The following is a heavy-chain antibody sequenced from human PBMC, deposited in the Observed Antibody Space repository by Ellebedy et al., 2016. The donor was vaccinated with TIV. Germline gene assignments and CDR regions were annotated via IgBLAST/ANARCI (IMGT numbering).Heavy chain of an antibody. D-gene: IGHD3-10*01. CDR3: AKDRRGRLRGGNYGSGTYYYFYYGMDV. CDR2: IRFDGSNK. Sequence: GESLKISCAASGFTFSSYGMYWVRQAPGKGLEWVAFIRFDGSNKYYADSVKGRFTISRDNSKNTLYLRMTSLRAEDTAVYYCAKDRRGRLRGGNYGSGTYYYFYYGMDVWGQGTTVTVSS. J-gene: IGHJ6*02. V-gene: IGHV3-30*02. CDR1: GFTFSSYG.